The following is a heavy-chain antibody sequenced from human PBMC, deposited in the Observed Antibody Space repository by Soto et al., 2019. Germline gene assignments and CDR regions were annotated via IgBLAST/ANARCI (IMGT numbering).Heavy chain of an antibody. V-gene: IGHV3-23*01. D-gene: IGHD6-13*01. CDR1: GFTFSSYA. CDR2: ISGSGGST. Sequence: GGSLRLSCAASGFTFSSYAMSWVRQAPGKGLEWVSAISGSGGSTYYADSVKGRFTISRDNSKNTLYLQMNSLRAEDTAVYYCAKEHSSLQNAPFYYYYYGMDVWGQGTAVTVSS. J-gene: IGHJ6*02. CDR3: AKEHSSLQNAPFYYYYYGMDV.